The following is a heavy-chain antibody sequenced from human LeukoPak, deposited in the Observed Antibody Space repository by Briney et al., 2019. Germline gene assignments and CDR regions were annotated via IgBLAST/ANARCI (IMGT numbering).Heavy chain of an antibody. V-gene: IGHV4-59*12. CDR2: IYYSGST. CDR1: GGSISSYY. J-gene: IGHJ5*02. D-gene: IGHD1-20*01. CDR3: ARDIGINGEATNWFDP. Sequence: SETLSLTCTVSGGSISSYYWSWIRQPPGKGLEWIGYIYYSGSTNYNPSLKSRVTISVDTSKNQFSLKLSSVTAADTAVYYCARDIGINGEATNWFDPWGQGTLVTVSS.